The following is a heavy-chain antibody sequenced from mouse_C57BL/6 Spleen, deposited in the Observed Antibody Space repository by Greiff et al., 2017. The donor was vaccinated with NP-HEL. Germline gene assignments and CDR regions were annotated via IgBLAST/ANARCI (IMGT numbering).Heavy chain of an antibody. Sequence: QVQLQQPGAELVKPGASVKLSCKASGYTFTSYWMHWVKQRPGQGLEWIGMIHPNSGSTNYNEKFKSKATLTVDKSSSTAYMQLSSLTSEDSAVYYCASHYGSSYWFAYWGQGTLVTVSA. V-gene: IGHV1-64*01. D-gene: IGHD1-1*01. CDR2: IHPNSGST. CDR1: GYTFTSYW. J-gene: IGHJ3*01. CDR3: ASHYGSSYWFAY.